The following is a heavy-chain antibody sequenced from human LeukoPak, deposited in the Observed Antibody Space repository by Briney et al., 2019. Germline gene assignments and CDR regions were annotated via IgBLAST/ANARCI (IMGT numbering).Heavy chain of an antibody. CDR3: ARGGTKAARPLDC. CDR2: IIPIFGTA. V-gene: IGHV1-69*05. Sequence: AAVKVSCKASAYTFTSNGISWVRQAPGQGLEWMGGIIPIFGTANYAQKFQGRVTITTDESTSTTYMELSSLRSEDTAVYYCARGGTKAARPLDCWGQGTLVTVSS. D-gene: IGHD6-6*01. J-gene: IGHJ4*02. CDR1: AYTFTSNG.